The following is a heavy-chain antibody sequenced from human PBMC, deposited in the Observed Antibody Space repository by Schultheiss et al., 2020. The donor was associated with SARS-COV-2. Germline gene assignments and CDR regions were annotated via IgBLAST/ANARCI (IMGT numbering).Heavy chain of an antibody. CDR1: GGSISSYY. Sequence: SETLSLTCAVYGGSISSYYWSWIRQPPGKGLEWIGYIYYSGSTNYNPSLKSRVTISVDTSKNQFSLKLSSVTAADTAVYYCARRLTIFGVVAFDYWGQGTLGTVSS. D-gene: IGHD3-3*01. V-gene: IGHV4-59*01. CDR3: ARRLTIFGVVAFDY. CDR2: IYYSGST. J-gene: IGHJ4*02.